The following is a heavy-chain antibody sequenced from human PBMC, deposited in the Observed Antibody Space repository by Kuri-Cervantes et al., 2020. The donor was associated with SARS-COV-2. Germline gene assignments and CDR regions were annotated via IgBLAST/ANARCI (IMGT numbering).Heavy chain of an antibody. Sequence: GESLKISCAASGFTFSTYAMTWVRQAPGKGLEWVSAISGSGGSTYYADSVQGRFTISRDSSKNTLYLQMNSLRAEDTAVYYCAKWDVIVVVAAPELHYWGQGTLVTVSS. D-gene: IGHD2-15*01. CDR3: AKWDVIVVVAAPELHY. J-gene: IGHJ4*02. CDR1: GFTFSTYA. CDR2: ISGSGGST. V-gene: IGHV3-23*01.